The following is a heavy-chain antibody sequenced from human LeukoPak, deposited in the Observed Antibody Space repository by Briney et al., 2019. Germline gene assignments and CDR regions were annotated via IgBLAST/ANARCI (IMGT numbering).Heavy chain of an antibody. Sequence: GGSLRLSCAASGFTFSSYAMHWVRQAPGKGLEWVAVISYDGSNKYYADSVKGRFTISRDNSKNTPYLQMNSLRAEDTAVYYCAREYSSSSGLLQYFDYWGQGTLVTVSS. CDR1: GFTFSSYA. CDR2: ISYDGSNK. D-gene: IGHD6-6*01. CDR3: AREYSSSSGLLQYFDY. V-gene: IGHV3-30*04. J-gene: IGHJ4*02.